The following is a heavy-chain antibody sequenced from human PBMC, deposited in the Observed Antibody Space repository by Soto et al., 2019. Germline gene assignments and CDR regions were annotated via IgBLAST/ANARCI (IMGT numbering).Heavy chain of an antibody. Sequence: EVQLLESGGGLVQPGGSLRLSCAASGFTFSSYAMSWVRQAPGKGLAWVSVISGSGDSTYYADSVRGRFTISRDNSKNTLYLQMNSLSAEDTAVYYCAKDRDGAAAGPTKFYGMDVWGQGTTVTVSS. CDR1: GFTFSSYA. J-gene: IGHJ6*02. D-gene: IGHD6-13*01. CDR3: AKDRDGAAAGPTKFYGMDV. CDR2: ISGSGDST. V-gene: IGHV3-23*01.